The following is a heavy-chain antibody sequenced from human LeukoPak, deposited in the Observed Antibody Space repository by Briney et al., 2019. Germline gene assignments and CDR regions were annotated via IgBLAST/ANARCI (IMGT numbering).Heavy chain of an antibody. J-gene: IGHJ4*02. CDR1: GFTFSSYA. CDR2: ISGSGGST. V-gene: IGHV3-23*01. D-gene: IGHD1-7*01. Sequence: GGSLRLSCAASGFTFSSYAMSWVRQAPGKGLEWVSAISGSGGSTYYADSVKGRFTISRDNSKNTLYLQMNSLRAEDTDVYYCATPRRWNYDRSFDYWGQGTLVTVSS. CDR3: ATPRRWNYDRSFDY.